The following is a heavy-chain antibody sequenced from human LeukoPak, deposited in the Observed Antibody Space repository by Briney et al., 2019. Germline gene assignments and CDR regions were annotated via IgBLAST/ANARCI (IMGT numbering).Heavy chain of an antibody. CDR2: IYYSGST. V-gene: IGHV4-59*01. D-gene: IGHD6-13*01. CDR1: GGSISSYY. J-gene: IGHJ6*02. Sequence: PSETLSLTCTVSGGSISSYYWSWIRQPPGKGLEWIGYIYYSGSTNYNPSLKSRVTISVDTSKNQFSLKLSSVTAADTAVYYCARESSSWDPYYYYGMDVWGQGTTVTVSS. CDR3: ARESSSWDPYYYYGMDV.